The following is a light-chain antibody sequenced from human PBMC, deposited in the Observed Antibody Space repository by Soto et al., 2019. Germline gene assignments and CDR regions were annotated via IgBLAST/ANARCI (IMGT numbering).Light chain of an antibody. CDR3: SSYAGINNLGV. CDR1: SSDVGGYKY. V-gene: IGLV2-8*01. J-gene: IGLJ1*01. Sequence: QSALTQPPSASGSPGQSVTISCTGTSSDVGGYKYVSWYQQHPGKAPKLMIFEVNKRPSGVPDRVSGSKSGNTASLTVSGLKAEDEADYYCSSYAGINNLGVFGTGTKVTVI. CDR2: EVN.